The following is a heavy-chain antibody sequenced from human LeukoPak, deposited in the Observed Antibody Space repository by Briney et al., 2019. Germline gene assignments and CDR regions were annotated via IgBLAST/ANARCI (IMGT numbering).Heavy chain of an antibody. Sequence: ASVKVSCKASGYTFTIYGISWVRQAPGQGREWMGWISAYNGNTNYAQKLQGRVTMTTDTSTSTAYMELRSLRSDDTAVYYCARDFCSSTSCYTFSWFDPWGQGTLVTVSS. D-gene: IGHD2-2*02. J-gene: IGHJ5*02. V-gene: IGHV1-18*01. CDR3: ARDFCSSTSCYTFSWFDP. CDR2: ISAYNGNT. CDR1: GYTFTIYG.